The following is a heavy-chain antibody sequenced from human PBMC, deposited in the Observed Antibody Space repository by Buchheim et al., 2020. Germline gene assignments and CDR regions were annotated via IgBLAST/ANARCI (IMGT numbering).Heavy chain of an antibody. D-gene: IGHD3-10*01. CDR3: AKDLTMVRGVISKYYYGMDV. Sequence: EVQLVESGGDLVQPGGSLRLSCAASGFTFSTQWMSWVRQVPGKGLEWVSSISGTAGTKHYADSVKGRSTISRDNSKSTLYLQMNNVRAEDTAVYYCAKDLTMVRGVISKYYYGMDVWGQGTT. CDR1: GFTFSTQW. CDR2: ISGTAGTK. J-gene: IGHJ6*02. V-gene: IGHV3-23*04.